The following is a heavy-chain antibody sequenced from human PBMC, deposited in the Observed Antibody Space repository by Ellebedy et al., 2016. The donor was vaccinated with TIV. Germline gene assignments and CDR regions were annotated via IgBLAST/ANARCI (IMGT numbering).Heavy chain of an antibody. CDR2: ISGSGGST. Sequence: GESLKISCAASGFTFSSYAMSWVRQAPGKGLEWVSAISGSGGSTYYADSVKGRFTISRDNSKNTLYLQMNSLRAEDTAVYYCAKTDMDSSGYYYFDYWGQGTLVTVSS. CDR3: AKTDMDSSGYYYFDY. D-gene: IGHD3-22*01. J-gene: IGHJ4*02. V-gene: IGHV3-23*01. CDR1: GFTFSSYA.